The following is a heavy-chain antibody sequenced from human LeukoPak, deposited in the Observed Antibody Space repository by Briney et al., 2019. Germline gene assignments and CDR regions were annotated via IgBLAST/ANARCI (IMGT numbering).Heavy chain of an antibody. J-gene: IGHJ1*01. CDR1: GNSFGVYY. Sequence: SETLSLTCTVSGNSFGVYYWSWIRQPAGKGLEWIGYIYYSGSTNYNPSLKSRVTISVDTSKNQFSLKLSSVTAADTAVYYCGRQQMVAETLFNCGEGALCIVSS. CDR3: GRQQMVAETLFN. D-gene: IGHD2-8*01. CDR2: IYYSGST. V-gene: IGHV4-59*01.